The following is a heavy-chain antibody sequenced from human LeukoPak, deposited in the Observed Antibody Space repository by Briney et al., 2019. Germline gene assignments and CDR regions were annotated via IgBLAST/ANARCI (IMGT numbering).Heavy chain of an antibody. J-gene: IGHJ4*02. D-gene: IGHD3-22*01. CDR1: GYTFTSYY. CDR2: INPSGGST. CDR3: ARVGGYYDSSGYPMGFDY. V-gene: IGHV1-46*01. Sequence: GASVKVSCKASGYTFTSYYMHWVRQAPGQGLEWMGIINPSGGSTSYAQKFQGRVTMTRDMSTSTVYMELSSLRSEDTAVYYCARVGGYYDSSGYPMGFDYWVQGTLVTVSS.